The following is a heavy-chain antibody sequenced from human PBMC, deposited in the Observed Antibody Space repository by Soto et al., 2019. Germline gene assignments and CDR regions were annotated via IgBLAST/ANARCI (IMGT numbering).Heavy chain of an antibody. CDR2: INAGNGNT. CDR1: GNTFTRYA. V-gene: IGHV1-3*05. CDR3: ARVGYDILTGYYDYYYYMDV. D-gene: IGHD3-9*01. J-gene: IGHJ6*03. Sequence: QVQLVQSGDEEKKPGASVKVSCKASGNTFTRYAMHWVRQAPGQRLDWMGWINAGNGNTKYSQKFQGRVTITRDTFASTAYMELSSLRSEDTAVYYCARVGYDILTGYYDYYYYMDVWGKGTTVTVSS.